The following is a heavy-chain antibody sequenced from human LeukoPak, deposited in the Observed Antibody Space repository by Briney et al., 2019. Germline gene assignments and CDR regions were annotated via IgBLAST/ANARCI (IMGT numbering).Heavy chain of an antibody. V-gene: IGHV3-11*05. J-gene: IGHJ5*02. CDR3: ARDYYDSSGSNWFDP. CDR1: GFSFSDYK. Sequence: GSLRLSCAASGFSFSDYKMSWIRQAPGRGLEWVSYISSSGTYTDYADSVKGRFTISRDNAENSLYLQMNSLRAEDTAVYYCARDYYDSSGSNWFDPWGQGTLVTVSS. CDR2: ISSSGTYT. D-gene: IGHD3-22*01.